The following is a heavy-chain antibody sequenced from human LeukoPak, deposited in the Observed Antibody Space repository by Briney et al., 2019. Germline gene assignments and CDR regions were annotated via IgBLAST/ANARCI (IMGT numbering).Heavy chain of an antibody. D-gene: IGHD5-24*01. CDR3: AKAILVEMATIPLDAFDI. CDR1: GFTFSSYG. V-gene: IGHV3-33*06. J-gene: IGHJ3*02. CDR2: IWYDGSNK. Sequence: GGSLRPSCAASGFTFSSYGMHWVRQAPGKGLEWVALIWYDGSNKYYGDSVKGRFTISRDNSKSTLYLQMNSLRAEDTAVYYCAKAILVEMATIPLDAFDIWGQGTMVTVST.